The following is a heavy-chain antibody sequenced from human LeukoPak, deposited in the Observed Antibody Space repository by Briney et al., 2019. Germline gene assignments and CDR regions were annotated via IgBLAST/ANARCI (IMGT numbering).Heavy chain of an antibody. D-gene: IGHD6-6*01. J-gene: IGHJ5*02. CDR1: GYTFTTYG. CDR3: ARDSVAVHPGWFDP. Sequence: GASVKVSCKPSGYTFTTYGISWVRQAPGQGLEWLGWISAYNGDTTYAQKFQGRVTMTTETSTRTAYMELRSLRSDDTAVYYCARDSVAVHPGWFDPWGQGTLVTVSS. V-gene: IGHV1-18*01. CDR2: ISAYNGDT.